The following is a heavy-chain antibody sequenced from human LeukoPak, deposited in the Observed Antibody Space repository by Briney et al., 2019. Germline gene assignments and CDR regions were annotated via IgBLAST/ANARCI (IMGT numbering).Heavy chain of an antibody. D-gene: IGHD5-24*01. CDR2: INRSGST. Sequence: PSETLSLTCAVYGGSFSGYYWSWIRQPPGKGLEWIGEINRSGSTNYNPSLKSRVTISVDTSKNQFSLKLSSVTAADTAVYYCATAPFGSNGVGWFDPWGQGTLVTVSS. CDR1: GGSFSGYY. J-gene: IGHJ5*02. CDR3: ATAPFGSNGVGWFDP. V-gene: IGHV4-34*01.